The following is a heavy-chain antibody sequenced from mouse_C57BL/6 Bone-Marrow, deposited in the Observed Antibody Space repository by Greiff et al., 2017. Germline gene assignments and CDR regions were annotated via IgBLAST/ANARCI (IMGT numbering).Heavy chain of an antibody. Sequence: LQESGAELVKPGASVKISCKASGYAFSSYWMNWVKQRPGKGLEWIGQIYPGDGDTNYNGKFKGKATLTADKSSSTAYMQLSSLAAEDSAVYFCARGGRETWGAYWGQGTLVTVSA. CDR3: ARGGRETWGAY. J-gene: IGHJ3*01. CDR2: IYPGDGDT. CDR1: GYAFSSYW. V-gene: IGHV1-80*01.